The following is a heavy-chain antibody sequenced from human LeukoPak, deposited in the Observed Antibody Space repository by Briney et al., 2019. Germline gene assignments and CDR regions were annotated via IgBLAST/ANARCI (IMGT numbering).Heavy chain of an antibody. V-gene: IGHV1-2*02. CDR3: ARDLRVHSGRIITTINNWFDP. D-gene: IGHD3-22*01. Sequence: GASVKVSCKASGYTFTGYYMHWVRQAPGQGLEWMGWINPNSGGTNYAQKFQGRVTMTRDTSISTAYMELSRLRSDDTAVYYCARDLRVHSGRIITTINNWFDPWGQGTLVTVSS. CDR2: INPNSGGT. CDR1: GYTFTGYY. J-gene: IGHJ5*02.